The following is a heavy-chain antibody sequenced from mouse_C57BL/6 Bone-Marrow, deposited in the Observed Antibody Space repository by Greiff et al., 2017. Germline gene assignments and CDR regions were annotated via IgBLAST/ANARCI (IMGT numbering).Heavy chain of an antibody. D-gene: IGHD4-1*01. CDR2: ISDGGSYT. CDR3: ARENCDFAY. J-gene: IGHJ3*01. Sequence: DVQLVESGGGLVKPGASLKLSCAASGFTFSSYAMSWVRQTPEKRLEWVATISDGGSYTYYPDNVKGRFTISRDNANNNLYLQMSNLKSEDTAMYYCARENCDFAYWCRGNRVTV. CDR1: GFTFSSYA. V-gene: IGHV5-4*01.